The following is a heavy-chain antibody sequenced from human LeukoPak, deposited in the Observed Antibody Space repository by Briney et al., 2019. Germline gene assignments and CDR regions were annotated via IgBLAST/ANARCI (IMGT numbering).Heavy chain of an antibody. CDR3: ARYIVSYPHDAFDI. Sequence: SETLSLTRTVSGGSISSSSYYWSWIRQPAGKGLEWIGRIYTSGSTNYNPSLKSRVTISVDTSKNQFSLKLSSVTAADTAFYYCARYIVSYPHDAFDIWGQGTMVTVSS. D-gene: IGHD1-26*01. CDR2: IYTSGST. CDR1: GGSISSSSYY. J-gene: IGHJ3*02. V-gene: IGHV4-61*02.